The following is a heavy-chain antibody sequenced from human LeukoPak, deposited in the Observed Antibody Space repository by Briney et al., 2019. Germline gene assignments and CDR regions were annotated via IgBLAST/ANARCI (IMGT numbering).Heavy chain of an antibody. Sequence: PSETLSLTCTVSGGSISSSSYYWGWIRQPPGKGLEWIGSIYYSGSTYYNPSLKSRVTISVDTSKNQFSLKLSSVTAADTAVYYCARQAGYSSSWYLWGWFDPWGQGTLVTVSS. V-gene: IGHV4-39*01. J-gene: IGHJ5*02. CDR3: ARQAGYSSSWYLWGWFDP. CDR1: GGSISSSSYY. CDR2: IYYSGST. D-gene: IGHD6-13*01.